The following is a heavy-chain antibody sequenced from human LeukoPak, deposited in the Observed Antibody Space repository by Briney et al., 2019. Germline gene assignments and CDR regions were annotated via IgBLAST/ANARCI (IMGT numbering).Heavy chain of an antibody. CDR2: ISSSGSTI. J-gene: IGHJ4*02. D-gene: IGHD6-6*01. Sequence: GGSLRLSCAVSGFNYRSYEMNWVHQAPGKGLEWVSYISSSGSTIYYADSVKGRFTISRDNAKNSLYLQMNSPRAEDTAVYYCARSSIAARPGFDWGQGTLFTVSS. CDR1: GFNYRSYE. V-gene: IGHV3-48*03. CDR3: ARSSIAARPGFD.